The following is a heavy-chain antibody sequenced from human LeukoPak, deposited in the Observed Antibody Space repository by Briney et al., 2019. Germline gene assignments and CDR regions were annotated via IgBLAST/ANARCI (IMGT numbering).Heavy chain of an antibody. D-gene: IGHD1-1*01. J-gene: IGHJ1*01. CDR1: GGSFSGYY. CDR2: INHSGST. CDR3: ATYWTGFFQH. Sequence: PSETLSLTCAVYGGSFSGYYWSWIRQPPGKGLEWIGEINHSGSTNYNPSLKSRVTISVDTSKNQFSLRLSSVTAADTAVYYCATYWTGFFQHWGQGTLVTVSS. V-gene: IGHV4-34*01.